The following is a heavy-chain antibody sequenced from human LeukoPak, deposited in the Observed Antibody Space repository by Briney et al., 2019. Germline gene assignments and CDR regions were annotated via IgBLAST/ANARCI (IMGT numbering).Heavy chain of an antibody. J-gene: IGHJ4*02. V-gene: IGHV3-23*01. CDR1: GFTFSSYA. CDR2: ISGSGGST. D-gene: IGHD3-22*01. Sequence: PGGSLRLSCAASGFTFSSYATSWVRQAPGKGLEWVSAISGSGGSTCYADSVKGRFTISRDNSKNTLYLQMNSLRAEDTAVYYCARGSHYYYDSSGYQDYWGQGTLVTVSS. CDR3: ARGSHYYYDSSGYQDY.